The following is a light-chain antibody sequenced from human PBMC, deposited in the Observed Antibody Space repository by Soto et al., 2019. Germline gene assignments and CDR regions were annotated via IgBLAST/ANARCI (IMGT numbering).Light chain of an antibody. V-gene: IGKV1-17*01. CDR3: QQYNSYSQFT. Sequence: DIQMTQSPSSLSASVGDRVTITCRASQGIGNDLGWYQQKPGKAPKRLIYAASSLQSGVPSRFSGSGSGTEFTLTISCLQPDDVATYHCQQYNSYSQFTFGPGTKVDIK. CDR1: QGIGND. CDR2: AAS. J-gene: IGKJ3*01.